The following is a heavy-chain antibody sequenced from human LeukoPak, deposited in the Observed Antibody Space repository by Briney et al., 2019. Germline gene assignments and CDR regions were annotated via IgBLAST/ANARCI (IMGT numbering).Heavy chain of an antibody. CDR3: ARDSNRQEEGPGFDL. J-gene: IGHJ2*01. D-gene: IGHD6-13*01. V-gene: IGHV4-34*01. Sequence: PSETLSLTCAVYGESFSGYYWTWIRQPPGKGLEWIGEINHSGSTNYNPSLKSRVTISVDTSKNQFSLKLSSVTAADTAVYYCARDSNRQEEGPGFDLWGRGTLVTVSS. CDR2: INHSGST. CDR1: GESFSGYY.